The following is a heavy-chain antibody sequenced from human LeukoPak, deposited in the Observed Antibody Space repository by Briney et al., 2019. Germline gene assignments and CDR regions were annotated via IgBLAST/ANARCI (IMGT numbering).Heavy chain of an antibody. V-gene: IGHV1-2*02. D-gene: IGHD1-26*01. CDR1: GYNCTGYY. CDR3: ARGGGSWDY. CDR2: INPNSGTT. J-gene: IGHJ4*02. Sequence: ASVKVSCKTSGYNCTGYYLHWVRRAPGQGLEWMGWINPNSGTTDYAQKFQGRVTLTRDTSSTTAYMEMTGLTSDDTAVYYCARGGGSWDYWGQGTLVTVSS.